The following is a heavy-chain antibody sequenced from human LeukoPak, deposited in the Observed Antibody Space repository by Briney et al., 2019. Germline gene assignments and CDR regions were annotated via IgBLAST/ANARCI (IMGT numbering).Heavy chain of an antibody. CDR1: GYTFTSYD. CDR3: ASQYYDYVWGSYRPFDY. J-gene: IGHJ4*02. Sequence: ASVKVSCKASGYTFTSYDINWVRQATGQGLEWMGWMNPNSGNTGYAQKFQGRVTITRNTSISTAYMELSSLRSEDTAVYYCASQYYDYVWGSYRPFDYWGQGTLVTVSS. D-gene: IGHD3-16*02. CDR2: MNPNSGNT. V-gene: IGHV1-8*03.